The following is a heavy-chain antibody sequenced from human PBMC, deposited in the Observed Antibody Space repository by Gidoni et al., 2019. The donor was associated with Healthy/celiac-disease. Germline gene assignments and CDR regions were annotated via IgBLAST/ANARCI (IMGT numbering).Heavy chain of an antibody. D-gene: IGHD3-10*01. Sequence: QVQLVQSGAEVTKPGAPGRVPCRVSEYTLTELSMHWVRQAPGKGLEWMGGFDPEDGETIYAQKFQGRVTMTEDTSTDTAYMELSSLRSEDTAVYYCATGGRVVRGVINHWGQGTLVTVSS. J-gene: IGHJ5*02. CDR1: EYTLTELS. CDR3: ATGGRVVRGVINH. CDR2: FDPEDGET. V-gene: IGHV1-24*01.